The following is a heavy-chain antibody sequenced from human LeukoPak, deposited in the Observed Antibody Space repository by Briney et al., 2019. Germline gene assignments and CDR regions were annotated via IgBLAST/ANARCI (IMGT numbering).Heavy chain of an antibody. CDR2: ISAYNGNT. J-gene: IGHJ6*04. Sequence: ASVKVSCKASGYTFTSYGISWVRQAPGQGLEWMGWISAYNGNTNYAQKLQGRVTMTTDTSTSTAYMELRSLRSDDTAVYYCARDAIVVVPAAIVGMDVWGKGTTVTVSS. CDR1: GYTFTSYG. CDR3: ARDAIVVVPAAIVGMDV. D-gene: IGHD2-2*01. V-gene: IGHV1-18*04.